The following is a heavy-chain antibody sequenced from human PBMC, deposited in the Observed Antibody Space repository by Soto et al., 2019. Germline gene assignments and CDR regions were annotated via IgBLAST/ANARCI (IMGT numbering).Heavy chain of an antibody. V-gene: IGHV1-18*04. CDR3: ASGPRITMVRGVIETAYYYYYGMDV. J-gene: IGHJ6*02. D-gene: IGHD3-10*01. CDR2: INPNNGST. Sequence: ASVKVSCKASGYTFTGYYMRWVRQAPGQGLEWMGWINPNNGSTNYAQKLQGRVTMTTDTSTSTAYMELRSLRSDDTAVYYCASGPRITMVRGVIETAYYYYYGMDVWGQGTTVTVSS. CDR1: GYTFTGYY.